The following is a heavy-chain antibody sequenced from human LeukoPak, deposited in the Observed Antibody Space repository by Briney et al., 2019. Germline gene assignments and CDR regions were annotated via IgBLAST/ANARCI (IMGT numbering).Heavy chain of an antibody. CDR1: GFTFSSYG. D-gene: IGHD3-10*01. CDR2: IWYDGSNK. J-gene: IGHJ6*04. V-gene: IGHV3-33*01. Sequence: PGRSLRPSCAASGFTFSSYGMHWVRQAPGKGLEWVAVIWYDGSNKYYADSVKGRFTISRDNSKNTLYLQMNSLRAEDTAVYYCARGSRFGELPAGGMDVWGKGTTVTVSS. CDR3: ARGSRFGELPAGGMDV.